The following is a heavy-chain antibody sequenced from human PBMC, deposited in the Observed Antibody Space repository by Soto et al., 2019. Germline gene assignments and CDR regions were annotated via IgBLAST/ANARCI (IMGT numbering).Heavy chain of an antibody. CDR3: ARDIAAAVTLGY. D-gene: IGHD6-13*01. Sequence: ASAKVSCKDSGYTFTSYGISWVRQAPGQGLEWMGWISAYNGNTNYAQKLQGRVTMTTDTSTSTAYMELRSLRSDDTAVYYCARDIAAAVTLGYWGQGTLVTVSS. CDR2: ISAYNGNT. J-gene: IGHJ4*02. CDR1: GYTFTSYG. V-gene: IGHV1-18*01.